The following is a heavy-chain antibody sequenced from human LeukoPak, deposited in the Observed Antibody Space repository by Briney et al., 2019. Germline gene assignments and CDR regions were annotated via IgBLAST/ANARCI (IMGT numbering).Heavy chain of an antibody. D-gene: IGHD3-10*01. CDR1: GGSISSSNW. CDR3: ARRTTWRYGSGSYYTRTHFDY. J-gene: IGHJ4*02. CDR2: INHSGST. V-gene: IGHV4-4*02. Sequence: PSETLSLTCAVSGGSISSSNWWSWVRPPPGKGLEWIGEINHSGSTNYNPSLKSRVTISVDTSKNQFSLKLSSVTAADTAVYYCARRTTWRYGSGSYYTRTHFDYWGQGTLVTVSS.